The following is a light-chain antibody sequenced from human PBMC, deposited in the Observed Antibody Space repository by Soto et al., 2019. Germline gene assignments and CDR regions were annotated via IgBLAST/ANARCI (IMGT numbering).Light chain of an antibody. V-gene: IGLV1-51*01. J-gene: IGLJ2*01. CDR1: SSNIGSNY. Sequence: QSALTQPPSVSAAPGQKVTISCSGTSSNIGSNYVSWYQQLPGTAPKLLIYDNNERPSGIPDRFSGSKSGTSATLGITGLQTGDEADYYCATWDSSLSAGVFGGGTKLTVL. CDR2: DNN. CDR3: ATWDSSLSAGV.